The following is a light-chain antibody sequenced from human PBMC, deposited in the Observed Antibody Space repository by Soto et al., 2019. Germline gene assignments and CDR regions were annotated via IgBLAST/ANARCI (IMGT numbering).Light chain of an antibody. CDR1: QYVGTR. J-gene: IGKJ1*01. V-gene: IGKV3-11*01. Sequence: EIVLTQSPATLSSSPGETATLSCRASQYVGTRLAWYQHKPGQAPRLLIYYMSKRATGIPARFSGSGSGTDFTLTISNLAPEDFGVYYCHQRQSWPRKFGQGTK. CDR3: HQRQSWPRK. CDR2: YMS.